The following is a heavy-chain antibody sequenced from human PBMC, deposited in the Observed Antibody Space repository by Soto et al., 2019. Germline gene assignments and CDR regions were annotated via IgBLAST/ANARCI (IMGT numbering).Heavy chain of an antibody. CDR3: ARQSPDYDFWSGYYSYYYGMDV. CDR1: GGSISSSSYY. V-gene: IGHV4-39*01. Sequence: PSETLSLTCTVSGGSISSSSYYWGWVRQPPGKGLEWIGSIYYSGSTYYNPSLKSRVTLSVDTSKNQFSLKLSSVTAADTAVYYCARQSPDYDFWSGYYSYYYGMDVWGQGTTVTVSS. J-gene: IGHJ6*02. CDR2: IYYSGST. D-gene: IGHD3-3*01.